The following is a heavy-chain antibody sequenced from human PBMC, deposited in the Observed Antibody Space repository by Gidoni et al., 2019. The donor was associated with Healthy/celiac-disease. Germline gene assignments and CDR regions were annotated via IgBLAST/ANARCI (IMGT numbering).Heavy chain of an antibody. CDR1: GLTFRSYA. J-gene: IGHJ6*02. V-gene: IGHV3-23*01. D-gene: IGHD3-10*01. CDR2: ISVSGGST. CDR3: AKEDQEVRGVIISYYGMDV. Sequence: EVQLLESGGGLVQPGGSLRLSCAASGLTFRSYAMSGVRQAPGEGLEWVSAISVSGGSTYYADSVKGRFTISRDNSKNTLYLQMNSLRAEDTAVYYCAKEDQEVRGVIISYYGMDVWGQGTTVTVSS.